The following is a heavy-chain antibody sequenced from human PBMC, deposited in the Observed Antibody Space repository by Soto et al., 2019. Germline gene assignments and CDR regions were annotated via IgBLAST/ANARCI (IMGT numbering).Heavy chain of an antibody. V-gene: IGHV3-30*02. Sequence: QVQLVESGGGVVQPGGSLRLSCAASGFTFSSYGMHWVRQAPGKGLQWVALILDNGSAEGYADSVKGRFTISRDNFKNTLYLQMNSLTADDTAIYYCAPGNYESSAYPVWGQGTLVTVSS. CDR1: GFTFSSYG. D-gene: IGHD3-22*01. J-gene: IGHJ4*02. CDR3: APGNYESSAYPV. CDR2: ILDNGSAE.